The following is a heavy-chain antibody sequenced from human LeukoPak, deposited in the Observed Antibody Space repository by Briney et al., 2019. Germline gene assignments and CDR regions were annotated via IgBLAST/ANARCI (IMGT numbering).Heavy chain of an antibody. Sequence: ASVKVSCKVSGYTFTGYYMHWARQAPGQGLEWMGWINPNSGGTNYAQKFQGRVTMTRDTSISTAYMELSRLRSDDTAVYYCARAPYDYGDSYFDYWGQGTLVTVSS. CDR1: GYTFTGYY. J-gene: IGHJ4*02. CDR2: INPNSGGT. D-gene: IGHD4-17*01. V-gene: IGHV1-2*02. CDR3: ARAPYDYGDSYFDY.